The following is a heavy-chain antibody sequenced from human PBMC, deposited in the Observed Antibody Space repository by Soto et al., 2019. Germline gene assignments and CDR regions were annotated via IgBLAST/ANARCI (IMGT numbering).Heavy chain of an antibody. CDR1: GFTFSSYA. V-gene: IGHV3-23*01. CDR3: AKGPDYGDYEFLVDY. CDR2: ISGSGGST. Sequence: GGSLRLSCAASGFTFSSYAMSWVRQAPGKGLEWVSAISGSGGSTYYADSVKGRFTISRDNSKNTLYLQMNSLRAEDTAVYYCAKGPDYGDYEFLVDYWGQGTLVTVSS. D-gene: IGHD4-17*01. J-gene: IGHJ4*02.